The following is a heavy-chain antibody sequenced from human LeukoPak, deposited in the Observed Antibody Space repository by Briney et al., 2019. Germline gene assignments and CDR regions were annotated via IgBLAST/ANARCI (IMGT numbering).Heavy chain of an antibody. Sequence: ASVKVSCKASGYTFTSYGISWVRQAPGQGLEWMGWINPNSGDTNYAQKLQGRVTMTTDTSTSTAYMELRSLRSDDTAVYYCARVPSELWFGELFRGYYYYYYMDVWGKGTTVTISS. V-gene: IGHV1-18*01. CDR1: GYTFTSYG. CDR3: ARVPSELWFGELFRGYYYYYYMDV. J-gene: IGHJ6*03. CDR2: INPNSGDT. D-gene: IGHD3-10*01.